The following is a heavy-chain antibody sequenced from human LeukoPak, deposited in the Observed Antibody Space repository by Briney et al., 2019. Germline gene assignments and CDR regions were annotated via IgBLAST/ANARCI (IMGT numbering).Heavy chain of an antibody. Sequence: SETLSLTCAVYGGSFSGYYWSWIRQPPGKGLEWIGEINHSGSTNYNPSLKSRVTISVDTSKNQFSLKLSSVTAADTAVYYCARELELLGSAFDIWGQGTMVTVSS. D-gene: IGHD1-7*01. J-gene: IGHJ3*02. CDR3: ARELELLGSAFDI. CDR1: GGSFSGYY. CDR2: INHSGST. V-gene: IGHV4-34*01.